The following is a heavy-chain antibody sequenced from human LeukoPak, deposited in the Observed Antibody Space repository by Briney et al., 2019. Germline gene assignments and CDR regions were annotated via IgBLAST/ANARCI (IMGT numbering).Heavy chain of an antibody. Sequence: GASVKVSCKASGYTFTTYDINWVRQATGQGLEWMGWINPHSGHTAYAQKFQGRVTLTRNTSISTAYMEVSSLRSEDTAVYYCATTYYYDRWGRAFDIWGQGTMVTVSS. J-gene: IGHJ3*02. V-gene: IGHV1-8*02. D-gene: IGHD3-22*01. CDR3: ATTYYYDRWGRAFDI. CDR1: GYTFTTYD. CDR2: INPHSGHT.